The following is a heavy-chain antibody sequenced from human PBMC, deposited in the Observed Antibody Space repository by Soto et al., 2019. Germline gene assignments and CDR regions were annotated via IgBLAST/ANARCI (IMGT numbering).Heavy chain of an antibody. CDR3: ARDDFWRGFDY. CDR1: GGSFSGYY. Sequence: QVQLQQWGAGLLKPSETLSLTCAVYGGSFSGYYWSWIRQPPGKGLEWIGEINHSGSTNYNPSLKSRVTISVDTSKNQFSLKLSSVTAADTAVYYCARDDFWRGFDYWGQGTLVTVSS. J-gene: IGHJ4*02. D-gene: IGHD3-3*01. V-gene: IGHV4-34*01. CDR2: INHSGST.